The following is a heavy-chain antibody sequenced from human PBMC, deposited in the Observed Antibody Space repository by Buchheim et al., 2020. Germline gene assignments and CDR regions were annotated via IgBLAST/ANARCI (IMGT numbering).Heavy chain of an antibody. CDR3: ARNEEDYYDSSGYYYDY. CDR2: ISGSGGST. Sequence: EVQLLESGGGLVQPGGSLRLSCAASGFTFSSYAMSWVRQAPGKGLEWVSAISGSGGSTYYADSVKGRFTISRDNSKNTLYLQMNSPRAEDTAVYYCARNEEDYYDSSGYYYDYWGQGTL. J-gene: IGHJ4*02. CDR1: GFTFSSYA. D-gene: IGHD3-22*01. V-gene: IGHV3-23*01.